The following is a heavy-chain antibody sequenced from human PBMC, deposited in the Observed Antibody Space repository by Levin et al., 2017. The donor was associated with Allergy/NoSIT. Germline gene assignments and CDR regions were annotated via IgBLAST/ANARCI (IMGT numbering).Heavy chain of an antibody. V-gene: IGHV1-8*01. CDR2: MNPNSGNT. CDR3: ARGKSVRGIFGNGGAYFDY. J-gene: IGHJ4*02. D-gene: IGHD3-3*01. CDR1: GYTFTSYD. Sequence: ASVKVSCKASGYTFTSYDINWVRQATGQGLEWMGWMNPNSGNTGYAQKFQGRVTMTRNTSISTAYMELSSLRSEDTAVYYCARGKSVRGIFGNGGAYFDYWGQGTLVTVSS.